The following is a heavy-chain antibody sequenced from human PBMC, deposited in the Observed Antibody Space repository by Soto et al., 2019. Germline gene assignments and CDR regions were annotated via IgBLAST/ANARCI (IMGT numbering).Heavy chain of an antibody. CDR2: ISSSSSYT. D-gene: IGHD2-15*01. V-gene: IGHV3-11*06. J-gene: IGHJ4*02. CDR3: ARGVVEAASPVDY. CDR1: GFTFSDYY. Sequence: GGSLRLSCAASGFTFSDYYMSWIRQAPGKGLEWVSYISSSSSYTNYADSVKGRFTISRDNAKNSLYLQINSLRAEDTAVYYCARGVVEAASPVDYWGQGTLVTVSS.